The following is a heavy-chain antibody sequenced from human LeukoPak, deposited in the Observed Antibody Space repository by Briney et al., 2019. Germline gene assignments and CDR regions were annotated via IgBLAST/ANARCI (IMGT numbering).Heavy chain of an antibody. J-gene: IGHJ4*02. CDR2: IIPIFGTA. V-gene: IGHV1-69*06. Sequence: SVKVSCKASGGTFSSYAISWVRQAPGQGLEWMGRIIPIFGTANYAQKFQGRVTITADKSTSTAYMELSSLRSEDTAVYYCASSTVTTAYGRGYWGQGTLVTVSS. CDR1: GGTFSSYA. CDR3: ASSTVTTAYGRGY. D-gene: IGHD4-11*01.